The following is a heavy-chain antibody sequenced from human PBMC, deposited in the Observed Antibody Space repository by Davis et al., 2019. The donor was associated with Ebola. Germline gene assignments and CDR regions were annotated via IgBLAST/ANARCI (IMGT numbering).Heavy chain of an antibody. Sequence: GGSLRLSCAASRFTFSSYSMNWVRQAPGKGLEWVSSISSSSSYIYYADSVKGRFTISRDNAKNTLYLQMSSLRAEDTAVYYCARGYDSSGYSSFDYWGQGTLVTVSS. J-gene: IGHJ4*02. CDR3: ARGYDSSGYSSFDY. V-gene: IGHV3-21*01. CDR1: RFTFSSYS. D-gene: IGHD3-22*01. CDR2: ISSSSSYI.